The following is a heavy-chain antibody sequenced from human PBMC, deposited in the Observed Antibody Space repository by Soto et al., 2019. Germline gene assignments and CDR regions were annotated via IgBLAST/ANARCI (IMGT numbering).Heavy chain of an antibody. CDR2: ISSSSSYI. J-gene: IGHJ6*02. Sequence: GGSLRLSCAASGFTFSSYSMHWVCQAPGKGLEWVSSISSSSSYIYYADSVKGRFTISRDNAKNSLYLQMNSLRAEGTAVYYCARDSHYSGMDVWGQGTTVTVSS. CDR1: GFTFSSYS. CDR3: ARDSHYSGMDV. V-gene: IGHV3-21*01.